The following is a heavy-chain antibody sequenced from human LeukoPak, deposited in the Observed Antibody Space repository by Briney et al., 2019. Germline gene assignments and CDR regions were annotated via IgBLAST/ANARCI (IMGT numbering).Heavy chain of an antibody. CDR1: GFTFSSYA. V-gene: IGHV3-30-3*01. J-gene: IGHJ4*02. D-gene: IGHD3-3*02. Sequence: GGSLRLSCAASGFTFSSYAMHWVRQAPGKGLEWVAVISYDGSNKYYADSVKGRFTISRDNSKNTLYLQMNSLRAEDTAVYYCAREHRSFFYFDYWGQGTLVTVSS. CDR3: AREHRSFFYFDY. CDR2: ISYDGSNK.